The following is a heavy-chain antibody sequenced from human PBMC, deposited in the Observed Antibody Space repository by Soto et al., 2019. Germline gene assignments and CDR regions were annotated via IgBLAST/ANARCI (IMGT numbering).Heavy chain of an antibody. J-gene: IGHJ4*02. Sequence: SWVRQPPGKGLEWIGEIYHSGSTNYNPSLKSRVTISVDKSKNQFSLKLSSVTAADTAVYYCASLNVGGWNDYWGQGTLVTVSS. D-gene: IGHD6-19*01. V-gene: IGHV4-4*02. CDR2: IYHSGST. CDR3: ASLNVGGWNDY.